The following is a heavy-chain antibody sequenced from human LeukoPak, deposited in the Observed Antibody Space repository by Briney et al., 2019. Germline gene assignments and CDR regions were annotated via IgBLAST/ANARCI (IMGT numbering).Heavy chain of an antibody. V-gene: IGHV4-39*07. Sequence: SSETLSLTCTVSGGSISSSSYYWGWIRQPPGKGLEWIGSIYYSGSTYYNPSLKSRVTISVDTSKNQFSLKLSSVTAADTAVYYCARGIRYYDILVAGYNWFDPWGQGTLVTVSS. CDR3: ARGIRYYDILVAGYNWFDP. D-gene: IGHD3-9*01. CDR1: GGSISSSSYY. CDR2: IYYSGST. J-gene: IGHJ5*02.